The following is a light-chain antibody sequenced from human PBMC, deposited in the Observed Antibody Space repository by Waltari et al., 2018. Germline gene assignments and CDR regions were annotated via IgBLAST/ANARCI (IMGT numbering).Light chain of an antibody. CDR3: QPTYTSLAWT. J-gene: IGKJ1*01. V-gene: IGKV1-39*01. CDR1: QSIDKF. CDR2: AAS. Sequence: DIQMTQSPSSLSASVGDRVTITGRPSQSIDKFLTWYQKKPGKAPDLLIYAASTLQTGVPSRFSGSGSGTDFTLTITSLHPEDFATYYCQPTYTSLAWTFGQGTKVEIK.